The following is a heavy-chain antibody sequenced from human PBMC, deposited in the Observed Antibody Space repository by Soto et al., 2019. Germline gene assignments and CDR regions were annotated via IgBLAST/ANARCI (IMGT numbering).Heavy chain of an antibody. CDR3: GGGXEEAFGVILLSYYSMDF. D-gene: IGHD3-3*01. V-gene: IGHV1-2*04. J-gene: IGHJ6*02. CDR1: GYSFSTYD. CDR2: INPICGST. Sequence: ASVKVSCKASGYSFSTYDLHWVRQAPGQGLEWMGGINPICGSTNYAQKFQGWVTITADTSINTAYMELSRLRSDDTAVYYCGGGXEEAFGVILLSYYSMDFWGQGTAVTVSS.